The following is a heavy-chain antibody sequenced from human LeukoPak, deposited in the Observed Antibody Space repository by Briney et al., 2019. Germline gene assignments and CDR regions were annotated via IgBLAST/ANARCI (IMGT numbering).Heavy chain of an antibody. CDR1: GFTFSSYG. CDR2: ISYDGSNK. V-gene: IGHV3-30*18. J-gene: IGHJ4*02. CDR3: AKDPSLASYYVFDY. D-gene: IGHD1-26*01. Sequence: GGSLRLSCAASGFTFSSYGMHWVRQAPGKGLEWVAVISYDGSNKYYADSVKGRFTISRDNSKNTLYLQMNSLRAEDTAVYYCAKDPSLASYYVFDYWGQGTLVTVSS.